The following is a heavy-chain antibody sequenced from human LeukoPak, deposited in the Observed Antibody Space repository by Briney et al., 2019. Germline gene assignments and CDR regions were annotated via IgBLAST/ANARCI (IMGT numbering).Heavy chain of an antibody. Sequence: SVKVSCKASGGTFSSYAISWVRQAPGQGLEWMGRIIPILGIANYAQKFQGRVTITADKSTSTAYMELSSLRSEDTAVYYCAREGLPIYYDSSGYPPFDPWGQGTLVTVSS. CDR3: AREGLPIYYDSSGYPPFDP. J-gene: IGHJ5*02. CDR1: GGTFSSYA. CDR2: IIPILGIA. D-gene: IGHD3-22*01. V-gene: IGHV1-69*04.